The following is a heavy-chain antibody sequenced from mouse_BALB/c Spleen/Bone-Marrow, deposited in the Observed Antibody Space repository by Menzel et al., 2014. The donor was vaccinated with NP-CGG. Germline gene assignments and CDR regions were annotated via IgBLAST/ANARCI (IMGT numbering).Heavy chain of an antibody. Sequence: QVQLQQSGAELVRPGASVKLSCKASGYTFTNYWMNWVKKRPEQGLEWIGRIDPYDSETHYNQKFKDKAILTVDKSSSAAYMQLSSLTSEDSAVYYCARWCTAVVDYFDVWGAGTTVTVSS. CDR3: ARWCTAVVDYFDV. CDR2: IDPYDSET. CDR1: GYTFTNYW. D-gene: IGHD1-1*01. V-gene: IGHV1-52*01. J-gene: IGHJ1*02.